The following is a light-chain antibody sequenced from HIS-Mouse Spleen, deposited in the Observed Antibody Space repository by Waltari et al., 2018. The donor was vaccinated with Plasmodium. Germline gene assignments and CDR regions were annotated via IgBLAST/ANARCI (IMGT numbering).Light chain of an antibody. V-gene: IGLV2-14*03. Sequence: QSALTQPASVSGSPGQSITISCTGTSSDVGGYNYVSWYQQHPGKAPKLMIYDVRNRPSGVSNRFSGSRSSITASLTISGLQAEDEADYYCSSYTSSSTLVFGGGTKLTVL. CDR3: SSYTSSSTLV. J-gene: IGLJ2*01. CDR1: SSDVGGYNY. CDR2: DVR.